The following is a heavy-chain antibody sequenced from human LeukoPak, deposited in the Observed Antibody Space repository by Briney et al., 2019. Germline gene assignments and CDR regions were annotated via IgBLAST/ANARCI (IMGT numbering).Heavy chain of an antibody. Sequence: GGSLRLSCAASGFTVSSNYINWVRQAPGKGLEWVSVLYSGGDTYYADSVKGRFTVSRDNSKNTLYLQMNSLRAEDTAVYYCARDGGRGYSYGYDYLFDYWGQGTLVTVSS. CDR1: GFTVSSNY. J-gene: IGHJ4*02. CDR2: LYSGGDT. V-gene: IGHV3-53*05. CDR3: ARDGGRGYSYGYDYLFDY. D-gene: IGHD5-18*01.